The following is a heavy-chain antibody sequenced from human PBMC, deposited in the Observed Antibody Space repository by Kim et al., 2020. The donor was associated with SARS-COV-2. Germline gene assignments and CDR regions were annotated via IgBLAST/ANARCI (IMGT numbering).Heavy chain of an antibody. J-gene: IGHJ6*02. CDR3: SRLITIFGVVFDYYYGMDV. D-gene: IGHD3-3*01. V-gene: IGHV4-34*01. Sequence: SETLSLTCAVYGGSFSGYYWSWIRQPPGKGLEWIGEINHSGSTNYNPSLKSRVTISVDTTKNQFSLKLSSVTAADTAVYYCSRLITIFGVVFDYYYGMDVWGRGTTVPVSS. CDR2: INHSGST. CDR1: GGSFSGYY.